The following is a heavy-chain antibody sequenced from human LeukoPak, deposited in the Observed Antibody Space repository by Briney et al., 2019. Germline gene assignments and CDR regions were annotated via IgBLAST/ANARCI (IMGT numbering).Heavy chain of an antibody. J-gene: IGHJ4*02. D-gene: IGHD1-26*01. CDR3: ARVSGSGSYRHFDY. Sequence: ASVTVSCKDSGYTFTGYYMHWVRQAPGQGLEWMGWINPNSGGTNYAQKFQGRVTMTRDTSISTAYMELSRLRSDDTAVYYCARVSGSGSYRHFDYWGQGTLVTVSS. V-gene: IGHV1-2*02. CDR1: GYTFTGYY. CDR2: INPNSGGT.